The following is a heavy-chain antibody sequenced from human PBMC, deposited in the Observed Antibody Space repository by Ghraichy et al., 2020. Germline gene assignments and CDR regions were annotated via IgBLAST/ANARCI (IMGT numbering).Heavy chain of an antibody. Sequence: GESLNISCAASGFTFSSYAMHWVRQAPGKGLEWVAVISYDGSNKYYADSVKGRFTISRDNSKNTLYLQMNSLRAEDTAVYYCARGDTGITMIVVVITDLPDYWGQGTLVTVSS. CDR2: ISYDGSNK. CDR3: ARGDTGITMIVVVITDLPDY. CDR1: GFTFSSYA. J-gene: IGHJ4*02. D-gene: IGHD3-22*01. V-gene: IGHV3-30*04.